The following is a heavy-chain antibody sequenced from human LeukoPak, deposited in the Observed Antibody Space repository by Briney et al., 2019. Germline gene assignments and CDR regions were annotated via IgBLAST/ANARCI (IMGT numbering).Heavy chain of an antibody. Sequence: SETLSLTCTVSGGSISSYYWSWIRQPPGKGLEWIGYIYYSGSTSYNPSLKSRVTISVDTSKNQFSLKLSSVTAADTAVYYCARDAAAAATEGAFDIWGQGTMVTVSS. V-gene: IGHV4-59*01. CDR1: GGSISSYY. D-gene: IGHD6-13*01. J-gene: IGHJ3*02. CDR2: IYYSGST. CDR3: ARDAAAAATEGAFDI.